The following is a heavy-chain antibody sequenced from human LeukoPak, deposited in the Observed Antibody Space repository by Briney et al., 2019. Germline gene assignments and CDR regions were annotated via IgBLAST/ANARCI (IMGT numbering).Heavy chain of an antibody. CDR3: ARAYSSTWYDSPLDY. J-gene: IGHJ4*02. CDR2: IDSAGDP. CDR1: GFTFSSYD. V-gene: IGHV3-13*05. Sequence: GGSLRLSCAASGFTFSSYDMHWVRQATGKGLEWVSAIDSAGDPYYPGSVKGRFTISRENAKNSLHLQMNSLRAGDTAVYYCARAYSSTWYDSPLDYWGQGTLVTVSS. D-gene: IGHD6-13*01.